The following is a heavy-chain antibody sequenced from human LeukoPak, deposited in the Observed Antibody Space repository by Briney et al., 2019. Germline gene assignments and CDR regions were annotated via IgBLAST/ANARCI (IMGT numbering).Heavy chain of an antibody. CDR2: INPNSGGT. CDR3: ARDGDCSGGSCYTPFDP. D-gene: IGHD2-15*01. CDR1: GYTFTGYY. Sequence: ASVKVSYKASGYTFTGYYMHWVRQAPGQGLEWMGWINPNSGGTNYAQKFQGRVTMTRDTSISTAYMELSRLRSDDTAVYYCARDGDCSGGSCYTPFDPWGQGTLVTVSS. J-gene: IGHJ5*02. V-gene: IGHV1-2*02.